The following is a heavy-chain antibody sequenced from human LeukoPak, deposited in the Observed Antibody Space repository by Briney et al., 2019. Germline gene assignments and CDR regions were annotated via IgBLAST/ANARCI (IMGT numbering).Heavy chain of an antibody. CDR1: GFTFSSYE. D-gene: IGHD3-10*01. CDR3: ARHPLYYGFSY. CDR2: ISSSGSTI. Sequence: GGSLRLSCAASGFTFSSYEMNWVRQAPGKGLEWVSYISSSGSTIYYADSVKGRFTISRDNAKNSLYLQMNSLRAEDTAVYYCARHPLYYGFSYWGQGTLVTASS. J-gene: IGHJ4*02. V-gene: IGHV3-48*03.